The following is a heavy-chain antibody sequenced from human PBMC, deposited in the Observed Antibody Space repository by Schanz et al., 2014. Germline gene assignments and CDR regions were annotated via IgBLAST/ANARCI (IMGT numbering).Heavy chain of an antibody. J-gene: IGHJ4*02. CDR2: VSRDGSET. Sequence: EVQLVTSGGDLVQPGGSLRLSCAASGFTFNTSWFHWVRQPPGKGLLWVSRVSRDGSETTYVDSVRGRFTISRDNAKNTLYLQMNSLRPEDTALYYCVGIHVAVAEAFYWGQGALVIVS. CDR1: GFTFNTSW. D-gene: IGHD6-19*01. CDR3: VGIHVAVAEAFY. V-gene: IGHV3-74*01.